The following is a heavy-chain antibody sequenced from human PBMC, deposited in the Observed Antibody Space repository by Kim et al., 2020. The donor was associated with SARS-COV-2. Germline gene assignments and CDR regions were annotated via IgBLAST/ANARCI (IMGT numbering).Heavy chain of an antibody. J-gene: IGHJ3*02. CDR3: ATEGGSYYGAPFDI. D-gene: IGHD1-26*01. V-gene: IGHV1-24*01. Sequence: SVKVSCKVSGYTLTELSMHWVRQAPGKGLEWMGGFDPEDGETIYAQKFQGRVTMTEDTSTDTAYMELSSLRSEDTAVYYCATEGGSYYGAPFDIWGQGTMVTVSS. CDR2: FDPEDGET. CDR1: GYTLTELS.